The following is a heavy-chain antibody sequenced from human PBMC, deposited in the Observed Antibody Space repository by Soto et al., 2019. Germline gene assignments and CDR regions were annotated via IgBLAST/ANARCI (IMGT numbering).Heavy chain of an antibody. CDR3: ARPYSSSWYRAGYYGMDV. D-gene: IGHD6-13*01. CDR2: INHSGST. V-gene: IGHV4-34*01. Sequence: SETLSLTCSVYVGSFSGYYWSWRRQPPGKGLEWIGEINHSGSTNYNPSLKSRVTISVDTSKNQFSLKLSSVTAADTAVYYCARPYSSSWYRAGYYGMDVWGQGTAVTVSS. CDR1: VGSFSGYY. J-gene: IGHJ6*02.